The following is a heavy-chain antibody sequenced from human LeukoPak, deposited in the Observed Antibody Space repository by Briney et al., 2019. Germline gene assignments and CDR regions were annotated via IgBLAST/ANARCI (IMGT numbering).Heavy chain of an antibody. CDR1: GFTFRSYS. V-gene: IGHV4-34*01. J-gene: IGHJ4*02. D-gene: IGHD6-13*01. CDR3: ARMWLFGYDSKKSGYYFDY. Sequence: GSLRLSCAASGFTFRSYSMNWVRQPPGKGLEWIEEIHHSGSTNSNPSLKSRVTISVDTSKNQFSLKLSSVTAADTAVYYCARMWLFGYDSKKSGYYFDYWGQGTLVTVSS. CDR2: IHHSGST.